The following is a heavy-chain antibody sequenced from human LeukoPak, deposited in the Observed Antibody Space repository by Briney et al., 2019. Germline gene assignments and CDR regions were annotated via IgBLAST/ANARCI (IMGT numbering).Heavy chain of an antibody. CDR3: ASGIWGHYGDYVDY. Sequence: PGGPLRLSCAASGFTFSSYEMNWVRQAPGKGLEWVSYISSSGSTIYYADSVKGRFTISRDNAKNSLYLQMNSLRAEDTAVYYCASGIWGHYGDYVDYWGQGTLVTVSS. CDR1: GFTFSSYE. J-gene: IGHJ4*02. V-gene: IGHV3-48*03. CDR2: ISSSGSTI. D-gene: IGHD4-17*01.